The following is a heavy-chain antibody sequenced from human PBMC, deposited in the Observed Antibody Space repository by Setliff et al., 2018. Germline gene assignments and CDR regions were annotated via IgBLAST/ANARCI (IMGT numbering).Heavy chain of an antibody. CDR3: VKSDRDSSGWYPDY. D-gene: IGHD6-19*01. CDR1: GFTFDDYA. Sequence: GGSLRLSCAASGFTFDDYAMHWVRQTPGKGLEWVSGISWNSGEIGYAGSVRGRFTISRDNAKNSLYLQMNSLTTEDTAFYYCVKSDRDSSGWYPDYWGQGTLVTVSS. V-gene: IGHV3-9*01. CDR2: ISWNSGEI. J-gene: IGHJ4*02.